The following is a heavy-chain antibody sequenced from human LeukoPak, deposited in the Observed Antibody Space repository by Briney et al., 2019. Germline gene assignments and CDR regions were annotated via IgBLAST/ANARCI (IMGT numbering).Heavy chain of an antibody. J-gene: IGHJ4*02. CDR3: ARVPLRYCSSTSCYANDY. V-gene: IGHV3-21*01. CDR2: ISSSSSYI. CDR1: GFTFSSYS. D-gene: IGHD2-2*01. Sequence: GGSLRLSCAASGFTFSSYSMNWVRQAPGKGLEWVSSISSSSSYIYYADSVKGRFTISRDSAKNSLYLQMNSLRAEDTAVYYCARVPLRYCSSTSCYANDYWGQGTLVTVSS.